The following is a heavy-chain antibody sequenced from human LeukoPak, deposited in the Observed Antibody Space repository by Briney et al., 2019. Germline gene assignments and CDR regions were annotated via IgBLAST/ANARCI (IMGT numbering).Heavy chain of an antibody. CDR3: ARDHSSSWLPPPLDY. V-gene: IGHV1-18*01. CDR1: GYTFTSYG. CDR2: ISAYNGNT. D-gene: IGHD6-13*01. J-gene: IGHJ4*02. Sequence: EASVKVSCKASGYTFTSYGISWVRQAPGQGLEWMGWISAYNGNTNYAQKLQGRVTMTTDTSTSTAYMELRSLRSDDTAVYYCARDHSSSWLPPPLDYRGQGTLVTVSS.